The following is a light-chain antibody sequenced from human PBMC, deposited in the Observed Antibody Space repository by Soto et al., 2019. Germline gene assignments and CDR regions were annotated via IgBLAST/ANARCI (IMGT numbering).Light chain of an antibody. CDR2: EVS. V-gene: IGLV2-14*01. J-gene: IGLJ2*01. CDR3: NSYGGTNNYVV. Sequence: QSVLTQPASVSGSPGQSITISCTGTSSDVGGYNYVSWYQQHPGKAPKLMIYEVSNRPSGVSNRFSGSKSGNTASLTVSGLQAEDEADYFCNSYGGTNNYVVFGGGTKLTVL. CDR1: SSDVGGYNY.